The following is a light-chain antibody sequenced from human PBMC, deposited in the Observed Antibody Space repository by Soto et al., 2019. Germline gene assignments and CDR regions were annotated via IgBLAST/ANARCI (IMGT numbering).Light chain of an antibody. V-gene: IGKV3-11*01. J-gene: IGKJ1*01. Sequence: NVLTQSPATLSSFPGDRVTVSCRASQYINTRLAWYQHRPGQAPRLLIYQTSIRAAGIPARFSASGSGTDFTLTISYVQPEDFALYYCHQRQSWPRTFGQGTKVDIK. CDR1: QYINTR. CDR2: QTS. CDR3: HQRQSWPRT.